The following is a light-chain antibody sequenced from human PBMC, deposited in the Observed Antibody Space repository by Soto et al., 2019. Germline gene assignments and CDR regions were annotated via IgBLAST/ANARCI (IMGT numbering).Light chain of an antibody. J-gene: IGKJ2*01. CDR3: QQYGRSPPFT. CDR2: GAS. Sequence: EIVLTQSPGTLSLSPGERATLSCRASQSVSSTYIAWYQQNPGRAPRLLIYGASSMATGIPDRFSGSGSGTDFTITISRLEPEDFGVYFCQQYGRSPPFTFGQGTKVEIK. CDR1: QSVSSTY. V-gene: IGKV3-20*01.